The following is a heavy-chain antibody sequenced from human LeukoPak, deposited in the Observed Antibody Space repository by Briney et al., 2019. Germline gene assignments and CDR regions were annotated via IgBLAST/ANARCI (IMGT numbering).Heavy chain of an antibody. D-gene: IGHD2-15*01. Sequence: ASVKVSCKASGYTFTSYGISWVRQAPGQGLEWMGWISAYNGNTNYPQKLQGRVTVTTDTSTSTAYMELRSLRSDDTAVYYCASWRYCSGGSCYSYFDYWGQGTLVTVSS. J-gene: IGHJ4*02. V-gene: IGHV1-18*01. CDR2: ISAYNGNT. CDR3: ASWRYCSGGSCYSYFDY. CDR1: GYTFTSYG.